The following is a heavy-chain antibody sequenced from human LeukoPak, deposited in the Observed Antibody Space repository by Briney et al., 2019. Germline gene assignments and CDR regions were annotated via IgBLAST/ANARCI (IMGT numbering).Heavy chain of an antibody. V-gene: IGHV3-30*02. CDR1: GFTFSSYW. CDR3: AKEAGLFDV. Sequence: GSLRLSCAASGFTFSSYWMLWVRQAPGKGLEWVAFIRPDASKEYHADSVKGRFIISRDNSKKILYLQMNSLRVEDTAMYYCAKEAGLFDVWGQGAMVIVSS. CDR2: IRPDASKE. J-gene: IGHJ3*01.